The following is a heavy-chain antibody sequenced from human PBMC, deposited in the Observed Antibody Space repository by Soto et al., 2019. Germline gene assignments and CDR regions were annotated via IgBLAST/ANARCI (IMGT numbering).Heavy chain of an antibody. Sequence: EVQLVESGGGLVQPGGSLRLSCAASGFAFSDYEMNWVRQAPGKGLEWIPYISSTASTIHYADSVKGRFTISRDNAKNSVYLQMSSLRAEDSAVYYCARAAGIMTRGFHGMDVWGQGTTVTVSS. V-gene: IGHV3-48*03. CDR1: GFAFSDYE. D-gene: IGHD3-10*01. CDR2: ISSTASTI. J-gene: IGHJ6*02. CDR3: ARAAGIMTRGFHGMDV.